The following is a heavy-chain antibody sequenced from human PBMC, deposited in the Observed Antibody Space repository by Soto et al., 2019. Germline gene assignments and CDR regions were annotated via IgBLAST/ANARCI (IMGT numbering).Heavy chain of an antibody. CDR2: IGTSAST. V-gene: IGHV3-23*01. J-gene: IGHJ4*02. CDR1: GFTFSSYS. D-gene: IGHD2-2*01. Sequence: DVRLLESGGGLVQPGGSLRLSCAASGFTFSSYSMSWVRQAPGKGLEWVSTIGTSASTYYGDSVRGRFTISRDNSRNTQYLQMNSRRAEDTAVYYCADLSRYCTSSNCDWGQGTLVTVSS. CDR3: ADLSRYCTSSNCD.